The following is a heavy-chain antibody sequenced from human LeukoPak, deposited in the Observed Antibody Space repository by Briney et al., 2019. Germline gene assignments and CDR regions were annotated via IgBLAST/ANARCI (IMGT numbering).Heavy chain of an antibody. J-gene: IGHJ5*02. Sequence: SVKVSCKASGGTFTSYAISWVRLAPGQGLEWMGRIIPIFGTPNYAQKFQGRVTITTDESTSTAYMELSSLRSEDTAVYYCARDAPPGVRGVIRWFDPWGQGTLVTVSS. CDR3: ARDAPPGVRGVIRWFDP. V-gene: IGHV1-69*05. CDR2: IIPIFGTP. D-gene: IGHD3-10*01. CDR1: GGTFTSYA.